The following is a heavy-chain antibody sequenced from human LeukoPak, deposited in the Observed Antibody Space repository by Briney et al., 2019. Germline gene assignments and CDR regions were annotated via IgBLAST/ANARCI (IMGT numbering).Heavy chain of an antibody. CDR2: IYYSGST. CDR1: GGSISSGGYY. J-gene: IGHJ6*02. D-gene: IGHD6-13*01. V-gene: IGHV4-61*08. Sequence: KASETLSLTCTVSGGSISSGGYYWSWIRQHPGKGLEWIGYIYYSGSTNYNPSLKSRVTISVDTSKNQFSLKLSSVTAADTAVYYCARQGLSNSSSWSARRTSPNYGMDVWGQGTTVTVSS. CDR3: ARQGLSNSSSWSARRTSPNYGMDV.